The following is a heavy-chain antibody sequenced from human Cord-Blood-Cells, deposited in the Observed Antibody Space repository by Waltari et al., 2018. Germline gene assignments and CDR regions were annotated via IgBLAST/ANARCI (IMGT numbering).Heavy chain of an antibody. V-gene: IGHV3-21*01. Sequence: EVQLVESGGGLVKPGGSLRLSCAASGFTFSSYSMNWVRQAPGKGLEWVSSISSSSSYIYYADSVKGRFTISRDNAKNSLYLQMNSLRAEDTAVYYCARGSRAVADLDYWGQGTLVTVSS. D-gene: IGHD6-19*01. CDR2: ISSSSSYI. CDR3: ARGSRAVADLDY. CDR1: GFTFSSYS. J-gene: IGHJ4*02.